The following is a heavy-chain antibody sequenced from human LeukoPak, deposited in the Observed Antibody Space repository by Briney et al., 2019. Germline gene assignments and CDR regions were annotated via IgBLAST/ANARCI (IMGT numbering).Heavy chain of an antibody. V-gene: IGHV3-73*01. Sequence: PGGSLRLSCAASGFTFSGSAMHWVRQASGKGLEWVGRIRSKANSYATTYAASVKGRFTISRDDSKNTAYLQMDGLKTEDTAVYYCTTTYYYDSSGYTLDYWGQGTLVTVPS. CDR3: TTTYYYDSSGYTLDY. CDR2: IRSKANSYAT. D-gene: IGHD3-22*01. J-gene: IGHJ4*02. CDR1: GFTFSGSA.